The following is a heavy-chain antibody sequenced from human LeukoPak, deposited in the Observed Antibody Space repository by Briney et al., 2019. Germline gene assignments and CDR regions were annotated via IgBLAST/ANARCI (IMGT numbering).Heavy chain of an antibody. CDR1: GFTVSSNY. Sequence: GGSLRLSCAASGFTVSSNYMSWVRQAPGKGLEWVSVIYSGGDTYYADSVRGRFTISRDNSKNTLYLQMNTLRAEDTAVYYCARASGYSGYDPFDYWGQGTLVTVSS. J-gene: IGHJ4*02. CDR2: IYSGGDT. CDR3: ARASGYSGYDPFDY. D-gene: IGHD5-12*01. V-gene: IGHV3-53*01.